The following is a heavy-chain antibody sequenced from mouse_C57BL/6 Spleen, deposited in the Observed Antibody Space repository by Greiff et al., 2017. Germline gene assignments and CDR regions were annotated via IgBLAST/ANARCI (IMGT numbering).Heavy chain of an antibody. V-gene: IGHV1-54*01. CDR1: GYAFTNYL. CDR3: ARSYYGSSWNYVDY. D-gene: IGHD1-1*01. CDR2: INPGSGGT. Sequence: QVQLQQSGAELVRPGTSVKVSCKASGYAFTNYLIEWVKQRPGQGLEWIGVINPGSGGTNYNEKFKGKATLTADKSSSTAYMQLSSLTSEDSAVYFCARSYYGSSWNYVDYWGQGTTLTVSS. J-gene: IGHJ2*01.